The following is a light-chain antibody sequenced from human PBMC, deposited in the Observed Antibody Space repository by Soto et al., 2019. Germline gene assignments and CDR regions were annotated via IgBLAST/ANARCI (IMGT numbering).Light chain of an antibody. V-gene: IGKV1-39*01. J-gene: IGKJ2*01. CDR1: QSISVH. CDR2: AAS. CDR3: QQSYITPYT. Sequence: DIQMTLSPSSLSASVADTVTITCRASQSISVHLNWYQQKPGKVPKLLIYAASNLQSGVPSRFSDSGSETDFALTISSLQPEDFATYYCQQSYITPYTFGQGTKLEIK.